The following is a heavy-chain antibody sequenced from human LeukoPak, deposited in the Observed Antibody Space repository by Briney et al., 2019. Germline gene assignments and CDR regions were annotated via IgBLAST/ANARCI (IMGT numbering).Heavy chain of an antibody. V-gene: IGHV3-23*01. J-gene: IGHJ5*02. Sequence: QPGGSLRLSCAASGFTFSSYAMSWVRQAPGKGLEWVSAISGSGGSTYYADSVKGRFTISRDNSKNTLYLQMNSLRAEDTAVYYCAKSRIRYNWNDATSWFDPWGQGTLVTVSS. CDR1: GFTFSSYA. D-gene: IGHD1-1*01. CDR3: AKSRIRYNWNDATSWFDP. CDR2: ISGSGGST.